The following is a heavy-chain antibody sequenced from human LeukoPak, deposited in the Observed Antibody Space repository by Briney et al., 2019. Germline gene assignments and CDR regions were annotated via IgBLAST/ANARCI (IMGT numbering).Heavy chain of an antibody. D-gene: IGHD3-10*01. J-gene: IGHJ5*02. CDR3: TTDLGYGSGSFNWFDP. Sequence: PGGSLRLSCAASGFTFSNAWMSWVRQAPGKGLEWVGRIKSKTDGGTTDYAAPVKGRFTISRDDSKNTLYLQMNSLKTEDTAVYYCTTDLGYGSGSFNWFDPWGQGTLVTVSS. V-gene: IGHV3-15*01. CDR2: IKSKTDGGTT. CDR1: GFTFSNAW.